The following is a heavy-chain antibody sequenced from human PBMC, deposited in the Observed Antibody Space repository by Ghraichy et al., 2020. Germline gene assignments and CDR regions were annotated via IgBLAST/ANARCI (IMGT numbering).Heavy chain of an antibody. CDR3: ARVQPATYYDILTGPEAPYYYYGMDV. CDR2: INHSGST. J-gene: IGHJ6*02. D-gene: IGHD3-9*01. Sequence: SETLSLTCAVYGGSFSGHYWSWIRQPPGKGLEWIGEINHSGSTNYNPSLKSRVTISVDTSKNQFSLKLSSVTAADTAWYYCARVQPATYYDILTGPEAPYYYYGMDVWGQGTSVTVS. V-gene: IGHV4-34*01. CDR1: GGSFSGHY.